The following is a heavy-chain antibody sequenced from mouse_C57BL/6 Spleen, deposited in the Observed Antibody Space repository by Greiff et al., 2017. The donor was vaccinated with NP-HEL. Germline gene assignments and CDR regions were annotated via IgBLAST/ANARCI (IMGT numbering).Heavy chain of an antibody. CDR3: ANYYDYAY. CDR2: ISSGSSTI. J-gene: IGHJ3*01. Sequence: EVMLVESGGGLVKPGGSLKLSCAVSGFTFSDYGMHWVRQAPEKGLEWVAYISSGSSTIYYADTVKGRFTISRDNAKNTLFLQMTSLRSEYTAMYYCANYYDYAYWGQGTLVTVSA. CDR1: GFTFSDYG. D-gene: IGHD2-4*01. V-gene: IGHV5-17*01.